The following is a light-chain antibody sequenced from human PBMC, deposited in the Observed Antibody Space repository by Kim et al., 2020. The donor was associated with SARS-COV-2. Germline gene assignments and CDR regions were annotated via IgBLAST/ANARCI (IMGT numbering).Light chain of an antibody. CDR2: DVS. J-gene: IGLJ2*01. CDR3: CSYAGSYTVV. Sequence: GQSFTIFCTGTSSDVGGYNYVSWYQQHPGKAPKRMIYDVSKRPSGVPDRFSGSKSGNTASLTISGLQAEDEADYYCCSYAGSYTVVFGGGTQLTVL. CDR1: SSDVGGYNY. V-gene: IGLV2-11*01.